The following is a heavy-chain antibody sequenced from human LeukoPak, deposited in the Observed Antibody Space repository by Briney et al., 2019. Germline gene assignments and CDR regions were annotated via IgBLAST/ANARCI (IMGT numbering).Heavy chain of an antibody. Sequence: PGGSLRLSCAASRFTFGNYAMSWVRQAPGKGLEWVSVISGSGGSAYYADSVKGRFTVSRDNSKNTLLLQMNSLRAEDTALYYCAKSMRGYYRFDYWGQGTLVTVSS. D-gene: IGHD3-3*01. V-gene: IGHV3-23*01. CDR1: RFTFGNYA. J-gene: IGHJ4*02. CDR3: AKSMRGYYRFDY. CDR2: ISGSGGSA.